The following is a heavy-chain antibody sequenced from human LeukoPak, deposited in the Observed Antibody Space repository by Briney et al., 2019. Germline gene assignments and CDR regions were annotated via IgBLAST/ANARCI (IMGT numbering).Heavy chain of an antibody. CDR2: IYTSGST. Sequence: RPPETLSLTCSVSGGSISSYYWSWIRQPAGKGLEWVGRIYTSGSTDYNPSLKSRVTMSVDTSKNQFSLKLSSVTAADTAVYYCARGPPPDFDYWGQGTLVTVS. CDR3: ARGPPPDFDY. CDR1: GGSISSYY. J-gene: IGHJ4*02. V-gene: IGHV4-4*07.